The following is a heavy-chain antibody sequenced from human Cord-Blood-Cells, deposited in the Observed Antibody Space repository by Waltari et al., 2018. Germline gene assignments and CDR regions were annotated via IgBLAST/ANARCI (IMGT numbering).Heavy chain of an antibody. Sequence: QVQLVQSGAEVKKPGASVKVSCKASGYTFTGYYMHWGRQAPGQGLEWMGWINRKSGGTNYAQKVQGRVTMTRDTSISTAYMELSRLRSDDTAVYYCARVKQLPAKGYSGSSLDFDYWGQGTLVTVSS. J-gene: IGHJ4*02. V-gene: IGHV1-2*02. CDR3: ARVKQLPAKGYSGSSLDFDY. CDR2: INRKSGGT. CDR1: GYTFTGYY. D-gene: IGHD1-26*01.